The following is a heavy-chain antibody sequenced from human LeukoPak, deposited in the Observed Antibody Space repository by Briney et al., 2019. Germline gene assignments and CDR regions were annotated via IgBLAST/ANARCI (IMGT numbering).Heavy chain of an antibody. CDR3: ARDGPYYYHSSGYYLAEYFQH. V-gene: IGHV1-18*01. J-gene: IGHJ1*01. Sequence: ASVKVSCTASGYTFTSYGMSWVRQAPGQGLEWMGWISAYNGNTNYAQKLQGRVTMTTDTSTSTAYMELRSLRSDDTAVYYCARDGPYYYHSSGYYLAEYFQHWGQGTLVTVSS. CDR1: GYTFTSYG. CDR2: ISAYNGNT. D-gene: IGHD3-22*01.